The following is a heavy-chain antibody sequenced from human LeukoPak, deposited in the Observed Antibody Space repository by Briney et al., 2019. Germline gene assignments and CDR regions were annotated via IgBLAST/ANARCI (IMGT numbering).Heavy chain of an antibody. J-gene: IGHJ6*02. CDR1: GGSISSYY. V-gene: IGHV4-59*08. Sequence: SETLSLTCTVSGGSISSYYWSWTRQPPGKGLEWIGYIYYSGSTNYNPSLKSRVTISVDTSKNQFSLKLSSVTAADTAVYYCARQGGSGSYYERYYYYGMDVWGQGTTVTVSS. CDR3: ARQGGSGSYYERYYYYGMDV. D-gene: IGHD3-10*01. CDR2: IYYSGST.